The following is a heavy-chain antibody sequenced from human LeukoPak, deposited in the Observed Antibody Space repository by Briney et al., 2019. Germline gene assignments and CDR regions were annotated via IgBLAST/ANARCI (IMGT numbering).Heavy chain of an antibody. CDR2: IIPIFDTG. Sequence: SVKVSCKASGGTFSSYAISWVRQAPGQGLEWMGGIIPIFDTGNYAQKFQGRVTITADKSTSTAYMELSSLRSEDTAVYYCARGRVDTAHNYFDYWGQGTLVTVSS. CDR1: GGTFSSYA. D-gene: IGHD5-18*01. J-gene: IGHJ4*02. V-gene: IGHV1-69*06. CDR3: ARGRVDTAHNYFDY.